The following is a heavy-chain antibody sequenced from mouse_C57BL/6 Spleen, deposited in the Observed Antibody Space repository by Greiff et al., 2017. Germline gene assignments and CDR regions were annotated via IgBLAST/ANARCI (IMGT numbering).Heavy chain of an antibody. D-gene: IGHD2-2*01. Sequence: LVESGPELVKPGASVKISCKASGYAFSSSWMNWVKQRPGKGLEWIGRIYPGDGDTNYNGKFKGKATLTADKSSSTAYMQLSSLTSEDSAVYFCARFGYDGGYYAMDYWGQGTSVTVSS. CDR2: IYPGDGDT. J-gene: IGHJ4*01. CDR3: ARFGYDGGYYAMDY. V-gene: IGHV1-82*01. CDR1: GYAFSSSW.